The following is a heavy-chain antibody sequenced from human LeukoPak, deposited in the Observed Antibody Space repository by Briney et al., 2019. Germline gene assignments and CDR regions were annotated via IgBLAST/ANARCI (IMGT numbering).Heavy chain of an antibody. J-gene: IGHJ4*02. CDR2: VFHDGDT. V-gene: IGHV4-39*07. CDR3: ARLLRFADYFDC. D-gene: IGHD3-3*01. CDR1: GDSITTSRYF. Sequence: SETLSLTCTISGDSITTSRYFWGWVRQPPGEGLEWIGNVFHDGDTFCNPSLKSRVTISLDTSKTQFSLQLTSVTAADTAVYYCARLLRFADYFDCWGQGTLVTVSS.